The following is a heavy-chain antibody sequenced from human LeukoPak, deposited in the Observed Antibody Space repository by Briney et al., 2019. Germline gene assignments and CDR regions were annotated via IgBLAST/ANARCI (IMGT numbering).Heavy chain of an antibody. J-gene: IGHJ4*02. V-gene: IGHV3-7*01. CDR2: IKQDGSEK. CDR1: GFTFSNYW. Sequence: QPGGSLRLSCAASGFTFSNYWMSWVRQAPGKGLEWVANIKQDGSEKYYVDSVKGRFTISRDNAKNSLYLQMNNLRAEDTAVYYCATHYYDSNIHYPAADYWGQGTLVTVSS. CDR3: ATHYYDSNIHYPAADY. D-gene: IGHD3-22*01.